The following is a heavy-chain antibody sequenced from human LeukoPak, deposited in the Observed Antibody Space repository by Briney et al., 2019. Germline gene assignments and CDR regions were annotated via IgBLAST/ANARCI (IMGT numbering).Heavy chain of an antibody. Sequence: GGSLRLSCAASGFTFSSYEMNWVRQAPGKGLEWVAIIKKDGSEKYYGDSVKGRFTISRDNAKNSLFLQMNSLRAEDTAVYYCARARDIWVISYFDYWGQGSLVTVSS. CDR2: IKKDGSEK. V-gene: IGHV3-7*01. J-gene: IGHJ4*02. CDR3: ARARDIWVISYFDY. CDR1: GFTFSSYE. D-gene: IGHD3-22*01.